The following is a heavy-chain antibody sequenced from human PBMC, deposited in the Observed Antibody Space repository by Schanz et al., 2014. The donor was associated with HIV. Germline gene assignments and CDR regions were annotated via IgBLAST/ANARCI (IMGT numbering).Heavy chain of an antibody. Sequence: EVQLLESGGGLVQPGGSLRLSCAVSGFRFNSYAMNWVRQAPGKGLEWVAHMIWNNGIYYADSVKGRFTISRDNAKNTLYLQMNNLREEDTAVYYCTRDGGCSGSACYGYGMDVWGQGTTVTVSS. V-gene: IGHV3-48*02. CDR3: TRDGGCSGSACYGYGMDV. D-gene: IGHD1-26*01. CDR1: GFRFNSYA. CDR2: MIWNNGI. J-gene: IGHJ6*02.